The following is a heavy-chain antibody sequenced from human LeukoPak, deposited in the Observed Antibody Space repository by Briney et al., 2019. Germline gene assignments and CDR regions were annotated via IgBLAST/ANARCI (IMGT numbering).Heavy chain of an antibody. CDR3: ASGVPAAIY. D-gene: IGHD2-2*01. J-gene: IGHJ4*02. Sequence: GESLRLSCVASGFTFSNYFMHWVRQAPGRGLDWVALIWSDGSSQYYADSVKGRFTISRDNSKNTLYLQMNSLRAEDTAVYYCASGVPAAIYWGQGTGVTVS. V-gene: IGHV3-33*01. CDR1: GFTFSNYF. CDR2: IWSDGSSQ.